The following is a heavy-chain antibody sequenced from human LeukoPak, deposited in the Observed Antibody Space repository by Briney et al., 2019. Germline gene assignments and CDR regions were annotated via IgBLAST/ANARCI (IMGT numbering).Heavy chain of an antibody. CDR2: ISHDGSNK. CDR1: GFTFSSYA. CDR3: ARVCHDSSGLIDY. V-gene: IGHV3-30-3*01. J-gene: IGHJ4*02. Sequence: PGGSLRLSCAASGFTFSSYAMHWVRQAPGKGLEWVAVISHDGSNKYYADSVKGRFTISRDNSKNTLYLQMNSLRAEDTAVYYCARVCHDSSGLIDYWGQGTLVTVSS. D-gene: IGHD3-22*01.